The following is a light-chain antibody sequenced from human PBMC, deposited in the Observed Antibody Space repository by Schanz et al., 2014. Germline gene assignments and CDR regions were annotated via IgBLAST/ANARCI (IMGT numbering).Light chain of an antibody. CDR3: HQCDTSPFT. V-gene: IGKV3-20*01. Sequence: EFVLTQSPGTLSLSPGERATLSCRASQSVRSDYLAWYQQKPGQAPRLLIYGASSRATGVPDRFSGSGSGTDFTLTIDRLEPEDFAVYYCHQCDTSPFTFGPGTKVEIK. CDR2: GAS. CDR1: QSVRSDY. J-gene: IGKJ3*01.